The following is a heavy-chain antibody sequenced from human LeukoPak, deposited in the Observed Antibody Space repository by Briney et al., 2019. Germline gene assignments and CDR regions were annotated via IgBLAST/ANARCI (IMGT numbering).Heavy chain of an antibody. CDR1: GFTFYSYA. D-gene: IGHD3-22*01. CDR2: IIGSGGST. J-gene: IGHJ4*02. CDR3: AKEPYYYYDTTGYRYFDY. Sequence: GGSLRLSCVASGFTFYSYAMSWVRQAPGKGLEWVSGIIGSGGSTSYADSVKGRFTISRDNTINTLHLQMNRLRADDTAIYYCAKEPYYYYDTTGYRYFDYWGQGTLVTVSS. V-gene: IGHV3-23*01.